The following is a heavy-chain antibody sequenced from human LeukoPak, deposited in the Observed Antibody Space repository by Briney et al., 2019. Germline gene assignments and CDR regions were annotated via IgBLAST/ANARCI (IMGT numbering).Heavy chain of an antibody. CDR2: TYYRSKWYY. CDR1: GDSVSSNNTI. V-gene: IGHV6-1*01. J-gene: IGHJ4*02. D-gene: IGHD2-21*01. Sequence: SQTLSLTCAISGDSVSSNNTIWNWIRQSPSRGLEWLGRTYYRSKWYYDYAVPVKSRITINPDTSKNQFSLQLNSVTPEDTAVYYCARGDSLDYWGQGTLVTVSS. CDR3: ARGDSLDY.